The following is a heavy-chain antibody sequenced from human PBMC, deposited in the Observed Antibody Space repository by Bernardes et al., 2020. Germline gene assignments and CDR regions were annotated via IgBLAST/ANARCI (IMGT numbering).Heavy chain of an antibody. V-gene: IGHV6-1*01. J-gene: IGHJ2*01. D-gene: IGHD4-17*01. CDR2: TYYRSKCYN. CDR3: ARDPQHVYGRYWYFDR. CDR1: ADSVSSISAA. Sequence: QTPSLTCAISADSVSSISAAWNWIRQSPSRGLEWLGRTYYRSKCYNDYAVSVKRRITINPDTSKNQFSLQLNSVTPEDTAVYYCARDPQHVYGRYWYFDRGGRGTLVTVS.